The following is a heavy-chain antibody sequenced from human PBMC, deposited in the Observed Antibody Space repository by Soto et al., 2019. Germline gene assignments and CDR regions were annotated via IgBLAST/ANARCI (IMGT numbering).Heavy chain of an antibody. D-gene: IGHD4-17*01. CDR3: ARSPIMGTVMDNWLDP. CDR1: GGTFSSYA. V-gene: IGHV1-69*12. Sequence: QVQLVQSGAEVKKPGSSVKVSCKASGGTFSSYAISWGRQAPGQGLEWMGGIIPIFGTANYAQKFQGRVTITADESTSTAYMELSSLRSEHTAVYYCARSPIMGTVMDNWLDPSGQGTLVTVSS. J-gene: IGHJ5*02. CDR2: IIPIFGTA.